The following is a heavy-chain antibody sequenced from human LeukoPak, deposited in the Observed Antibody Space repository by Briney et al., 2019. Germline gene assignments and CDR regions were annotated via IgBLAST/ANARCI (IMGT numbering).Heavy chain of an antibody. Sequence: PSETLSLTCAVYGGSFSGYYWSWIRQPPGKGLEWIGEINHSGSTNYNPSLKSRVTISVDTSKNQFSLKLSSVPAADTAVYYCARGPPYSSSWYRYFQHWGQGTLVTVSS. CDR3: ARGPPYSSSWYRYFQH. D-gene: IGHD6-13*01. J-gene: IGHJ1*01. V-gene: IGHV4-34*01. CDR2: INHSGST. CDR1: GGSFSGYY.